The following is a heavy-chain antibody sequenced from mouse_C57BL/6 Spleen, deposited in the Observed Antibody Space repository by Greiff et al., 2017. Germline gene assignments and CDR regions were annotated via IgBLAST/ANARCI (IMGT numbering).Heavy chain of an antibody. V-gene: IGHV5-12*01. D-gene: IGHD2-5*01. Sequence: EVQLVESGGGLVQPGGSLKLSCAASGFTFSDYYMYWVRQTPEKRLEWVAYISNGGGSTYYPDTVKGRFTISRDNAKNTLYLQMSRLKSEDTAMXYCARVYSNYGYFDYWGQGTTLTVSS. CDR2: ISNGGGST. J-gene: IGHJ2*01. CDR3: ARVYSNYGYFDY. CDR1: GFTFSDYY.